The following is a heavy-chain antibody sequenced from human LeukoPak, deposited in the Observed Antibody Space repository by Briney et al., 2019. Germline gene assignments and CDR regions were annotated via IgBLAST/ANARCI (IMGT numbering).Heavy chain of an antibody. V-gene: IGHV3-7*01. CDR2: INQDGSGE. Sequence: GGSLRLSCTASGFPLSTYWLSWVRQAPGKGLEWVANINQDGSGEYYAGSVKGRFTIARDNAKNSLYLQMNSLRAEDTAVYYCARDDDVWSGWGHWGRGTLVTVSS. J-gene: IGHJ4*02. CDR3: ARDDDVWSGWGH. D-gene: IGHD3-3*01. CDR1: GFPLSTYW.